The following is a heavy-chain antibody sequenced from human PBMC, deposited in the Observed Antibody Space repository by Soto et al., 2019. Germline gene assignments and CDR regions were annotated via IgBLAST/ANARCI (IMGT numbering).Heavy chain of an antibody. CDR3: ARGSPPYYYDSSGYYSLYFDY. D-gene: IGHD3-22*01. J-gene: IGHJ4*02. Sequence: GGSLRLSCAASGFTFSSYSMNWVRQAPGKGLEWVSSISSSSSYIYYADSVKGRFTIPRDNAKNSLYLQMNSLRAEDTAVYYCARGSPPYYYDSSGYYSLYFDYWGQGTLVTVSS. CDR1: GFTFSSYS. CDR2: ISSSSSYI. V-gene: IGHV3-21*01.